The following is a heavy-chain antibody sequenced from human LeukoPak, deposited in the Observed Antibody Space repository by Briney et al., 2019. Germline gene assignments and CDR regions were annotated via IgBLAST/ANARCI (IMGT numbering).Heavy chain of an antibody. V-gene: IGHV3-11*04. J-gene: IGHJ4*02. CDR3: ARTARHLDY. CDR2: ISGSGTGI. CDR1: GFTFSDPY. D-gene: IGHD5-18*01. Sequence: GGSLRLSCEASGFTFSDPYMSWIRPAPGKGLECLSYISGSGTGINYADSVRGRFTISRDNAKNLLYLQMNDLRVEDTAVYYCARTARHLDYWGQGTLVTVSS.